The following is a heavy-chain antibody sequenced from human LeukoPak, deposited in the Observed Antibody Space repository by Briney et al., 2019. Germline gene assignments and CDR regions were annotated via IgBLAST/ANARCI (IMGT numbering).Heavy chain of an antibody. CDR1: GFTFSSYA. J-gene: IGHJ4*02. CDR3: ARDSLTYLVGVTNFYFDY. Sequence: PGRSLRLSCAASGFTFSSYAMHWVRQAPGKGLEWVAVISYDGSNKYYADSVKGRFTISRDNSKNTLYLQMNSLRAEDTAVYYCARDSLTYLVGVTNFYFDYWGQGTLVTASS. V-gene: IGHV3-30*01. CDR2: ISYDGSNK. D-gene: IGHD1-26*01.